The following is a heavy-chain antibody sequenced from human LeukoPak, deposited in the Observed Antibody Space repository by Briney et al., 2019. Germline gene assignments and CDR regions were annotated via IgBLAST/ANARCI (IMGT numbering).Heavy chain of an antibody. J-gene: IGHJ5*02. CDR2: ISYDGSNK. CDR3: ARDPRPNWFDP. V-gene: IGHV3-30*03. Sequence: GGSLRLSCAASGFTFSNYGLHWVRQAPGKGLEWVAIISYDGSNKYFADSVKGRFTISRDNSKNTLYLQMNSLRAEDTAVYYCARDPRPNWFDPWGQGTLVTVSS. D-gene: IGHD2-8*01. CDR1: GFTFSNYG.